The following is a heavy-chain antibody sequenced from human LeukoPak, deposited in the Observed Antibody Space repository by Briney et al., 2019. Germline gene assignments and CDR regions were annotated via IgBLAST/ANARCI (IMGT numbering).Heavy chain of an antibody. Sequence: TSETLSLTCTVSGGSISSGNYYWSWIRQPPGKGLEWIGYIYYSGSTYYGPSLKSRVTISVDTSKNQFTLKLSSVTAADTAVYYCARDRRIAAAGLDYWGQGTLVTVSS. D-gene: IGHD6-13*01. CDR1: GGSISSGNYY. CDR3: ARDRRIAAAGLDY. CDR2: IYYSGST. V-gene: IGHV4-30-4*01. J-gene: IGHJ4*02.